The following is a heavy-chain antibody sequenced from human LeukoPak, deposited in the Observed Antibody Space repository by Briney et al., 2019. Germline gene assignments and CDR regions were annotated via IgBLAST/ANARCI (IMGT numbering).Heavy chain of an antibody. D-gene: IGHD5-18*01. CDR3: AREVAMVKSPFDY. V-gene: IGHV3-48*03. CDR2: ISSSGSTI. J-gene: IGHJ4*02. Sequence: PGGSLRLSCAASGFTFSSYEMNWVRQAPGKGLEWVSYISSSGSTIYYADSVKGRFTISRDNAKNSLCLQMNGLRAEDTAVYYCAREVAMVKSPFDYWGQGTLVTVSS. CDR1: GFTFSSYE.